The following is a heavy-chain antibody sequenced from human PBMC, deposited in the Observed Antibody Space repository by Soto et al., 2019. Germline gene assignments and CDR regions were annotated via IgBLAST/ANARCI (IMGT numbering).Heavy chain of an antibody. CDR3: VRNVGGSAPTYFDY. Sequence: PSETLSLTCTVSGGSISSSSNFWGSIRQSPGKGLEWIGSIFYRGSTYYNPSLKSRVTISVDTSKNQFSLKLSSVTAADTAVYYCVRNVGGSAPTYFDYWGQGTLVTVPA. V-gene: IGHV4-39*01. J-gene: IGHJ4*02. CDR2: IFYRGST. D-gene: IGHD6-19*01. CDR1: GGSISSSSNF.